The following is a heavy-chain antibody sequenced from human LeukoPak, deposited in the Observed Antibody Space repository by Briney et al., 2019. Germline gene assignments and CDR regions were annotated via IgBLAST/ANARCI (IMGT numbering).Heavy chain of an antibody. D-gene: IGHD5-12*01. CDR1: GYTLTELS. CDR2: FDPEDGET. Sequence: VASVKVSCKVSGYTLTELSMHWVRQAPGKGLEWMGGFDPEDGETIYAQKFQGRVTMTEDTSTDTAYMELSSLRSEDTTVYYCATGSKWLRPADYWGQGTLVTVSS. CDR3: ATGSKWLRPADY. J-gene: IGHJ4*02. V-gene: IGHV1-24*01.